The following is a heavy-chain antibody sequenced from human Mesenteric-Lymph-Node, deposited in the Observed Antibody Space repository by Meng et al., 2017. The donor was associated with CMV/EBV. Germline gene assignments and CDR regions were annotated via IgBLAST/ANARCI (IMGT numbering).Heavy chain of an antibody. J-gene: IGHJ3*02. D-gene: IGHD3-22*01. Sequence: SETLSLTCTVSGGSISSYYWSWIRQPPGKGLEWIGYIYYSGSTNYNPSLKSRVTISVDTSKNQFSLKLSSVTAADTAVYYCATYRGDDRDCDAFDIWGQGTMVTVSS. V-gene: IGHV4-59*01. CDR3: ATYRGDDRDCDAFDI. CDR1: GGSISSYY. CDR2: IYYSGST.